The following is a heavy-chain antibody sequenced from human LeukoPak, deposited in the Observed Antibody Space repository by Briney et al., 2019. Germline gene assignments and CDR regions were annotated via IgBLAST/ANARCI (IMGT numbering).Heavy chain of an antibody. V-gene: IGHV3-73*01. CDR3: TRHLNLCSGGSCYCDY. CDR2: IRTKANSYAT. J-gene: IGHJ4*02. D-gene: IGHD2-15*01. CDR1: GFTFIGSA. Sequence: PGGSLRLSCAASGFTFIGSAMHWVRQASGKELEWFGRIRTKANSYATAYAASVKGRFTISRDDSKITAYLQMNSLKTEDTAVYYCTRHLNLCSGGSCYCDYWGREPWSPSPQ.